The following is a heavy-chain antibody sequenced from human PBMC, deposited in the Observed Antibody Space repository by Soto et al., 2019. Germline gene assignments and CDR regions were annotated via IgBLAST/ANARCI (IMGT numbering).Heavy chain of an antibody. Sequence: QVQLVQSGAEVKKPGSSVKVSCKASGGTFSSYAISWVRQAPGQGLEWMGGIIPIFGTANYAQTFQGRVTITADESTSTAYMELSSLRSEDTAVYYCASGATYYYDSSGYYYFDYWGQGTLVTVSS. D-gene: IGHD3-22*01. V-gene: IGHV1-69*01. CDR1: GGTFSSYA. CDR3: ASGATYYYDSSGYYYFDY. CDR2: IIPIFGTA. J-gene: IGHJ4*02.